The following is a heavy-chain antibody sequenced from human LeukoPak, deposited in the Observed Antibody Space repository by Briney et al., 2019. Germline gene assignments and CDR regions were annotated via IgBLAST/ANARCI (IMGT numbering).Heavy chain of an antibody. D-gene: IGHD3-10*01. CDR1: GYTFTSYG. CDR2: ISAYNGNT. J-gene: IGHJ5*02. CDR3: ARRSADYYGSGSSTNWFDP. V-gene: IGHV1-18*01. Sequence: ASVKVSCKASGYTFTSYGISWVRQAPGQGLEWTGWISAYNGNTNYAQKLQGRVTMTTDTSTSTAYMELRSLRSDDTAVYYCARRSADYYGSGSSTNWFDPWGQGTLVTVSS.